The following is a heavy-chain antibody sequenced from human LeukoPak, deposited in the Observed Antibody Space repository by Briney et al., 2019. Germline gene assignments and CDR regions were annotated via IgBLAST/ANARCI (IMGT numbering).Heavy chain of an antibody. V-gene: IGHV3-7*01. J-gene: IGHJ4*02. CDR1: GFTLSSYW. CDR3: ARLRYFDWLLVY. D-gene: IGHD3-9*01. Sequence: PGGSLRLSCAASGFTLSSYWMSWVRQAPGKGLEWVANIKQDGSEKCYVDSVKGRFTISRDNAKNSLYLQMNSLRAEDTAVYYCARLRYFDWLLVYWGQGTLVTVSS. CDR2: IKQDGSEK.